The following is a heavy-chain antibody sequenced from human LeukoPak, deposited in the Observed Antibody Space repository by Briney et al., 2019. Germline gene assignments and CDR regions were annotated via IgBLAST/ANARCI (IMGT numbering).Heavy chain of an antibody. D-gene: IGHD3-3*01. CDR3: ARDSTYYDFWSGQIWDYYYYMDV. V-gene: IGHV1-2*02. CDR1: GYTFTGYY. J-gene: IGHJ6*03. Sequence: GASVKVSCKASGYTFTGYYMHWVRQAPGQGLEWMGWINPNSGGTNYAQKFQGRVTMTRDTSISTAYMELSRLRSDDTAVYYCARDSTYYDFWSGQIWDYYYYMDVWGKGTTVTVSS. CDR2: INPNSGGT.